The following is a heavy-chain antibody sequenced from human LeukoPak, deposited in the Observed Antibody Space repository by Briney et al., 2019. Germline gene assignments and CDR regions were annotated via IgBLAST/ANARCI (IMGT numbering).Heavy chain of an antibody. Sequence: GGSLRLSCAASGFTFSSYAMSWVRQAPGEGLEWVSAISGSGGSTYYADSVKGRFTISRDNSKNTLYLQMNSLRAEDTAVYYCARGMTYSSSWYFDYWGQGTLVTVSS. CDR2: ISGSGGST. D-gene: IGHD6-13*01. J-gene: IGHJ4*02. CDR3: ARGMTYSSSWYFDY. V-gene: IGHV3-23*01. CDR1: GFTFSSYA.